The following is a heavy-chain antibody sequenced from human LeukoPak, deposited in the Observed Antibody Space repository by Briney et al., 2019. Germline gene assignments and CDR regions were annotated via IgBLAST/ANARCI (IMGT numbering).Heavy chain of an antibody. CDR1: GFTFSSYG. J-gene: IGHJ4*02. CDR3: AKVPVYGSGSYSPFDY. Sequence: GGSLRLSCAASGFTFSSYGMHWVRQAPGKGLEWVAVISHDGSNKYYADSVKGRFTISRDNSKNTLYLQMNSLRAEDTAVYYCAKVPVYGSGSYSPFDYWGQGTLVTVSS. CDR2: ISHDGSNK. V-gene: IGHV3-30*18. D-gene: IGHD3-10*01.